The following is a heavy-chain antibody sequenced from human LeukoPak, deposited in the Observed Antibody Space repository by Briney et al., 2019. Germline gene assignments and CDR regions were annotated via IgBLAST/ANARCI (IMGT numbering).Heavy chain of an antibody. CDR2: IIPILGIA. CDR1: GGTFSSYA. V-gene: IGHV1-69*04. D-gene: IGHD4-23*01. CDR3: ARDTPHGGVYFDY. Sequence: ASVKVSCKASGGTFSSYAISWVRQAPGQGLEWMGRIIPILGIANYAQKFQGRVTITADKSTSTAYMELSSLRSEDTAVYYCARDTPHGGVYFDYWGQGTLVTVSS. J-gene: IGHJ4*02.